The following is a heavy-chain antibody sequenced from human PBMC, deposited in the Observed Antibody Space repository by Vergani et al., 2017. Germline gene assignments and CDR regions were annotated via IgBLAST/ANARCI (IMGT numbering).Heavy chain of an antibody. Sequence: EVQLLQSEGAVVQPGGSLRLSCVASGFTFSSHAMSWVRQGHGQGLEWVSSIKNTGDSTYYADSVKGRFTISRDNSKNTLYLQMNSLRVEDTAVYYWGRGSNNYNWGQGTLVTVSS. CDR2: IKNTGDST. CDR1: GFTFSSHA. J-gene: IGHJ4*02. CDR3: GRGSNNYN. V-gene: IGHV3-23*01. D-gene: IGHD5-24*01.